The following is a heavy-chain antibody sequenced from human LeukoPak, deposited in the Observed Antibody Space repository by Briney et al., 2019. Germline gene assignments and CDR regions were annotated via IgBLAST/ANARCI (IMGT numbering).Heavy chain of an antibody. CDR3: ASSSNSSWYDY. Sequence: GASVTVSCKASGYTFTSYYMHWVRQAPGQGLEWMGIINPSGGSTSYPQKFQGRVTMTRDTSTSTVYMELSSLRSEDTAVYYCASSSNSSWYDYWGQGTLVTVSS. J-gene: IGHJ4*02. V-gene: IGHV1-46*01. D-gene: IGHD6-13*01. CDR1: GYTFTSYY. CDR2: INPSGGST.